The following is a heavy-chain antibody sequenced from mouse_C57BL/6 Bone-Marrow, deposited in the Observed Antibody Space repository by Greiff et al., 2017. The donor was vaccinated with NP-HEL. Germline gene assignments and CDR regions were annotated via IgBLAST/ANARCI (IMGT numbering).Heavy chain of an antibody. V-gene: IGHV1-9*01. J-gene: IGHJ4*01. CDR3: ARGPDGYYRWYAMDY. CDR2: ILPGSGST. D-gene: IGHD2-3*01. Sequence: QVQLQQSGAELMKPGASVKLSCKATGYTFTGYWIEWVKQRPGHGLEWIGEILPGSGSTSYNEKFKGKATFTADTSSNTAYMQLSSLTTEDSAIYYCARGPDGYYRWYAMDYWGQGTSVTVSS. CDR1: GYTFTGYW.